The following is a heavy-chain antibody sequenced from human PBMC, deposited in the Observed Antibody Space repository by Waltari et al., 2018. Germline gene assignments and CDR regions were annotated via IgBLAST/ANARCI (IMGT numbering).Heavy chain of an antibody. Sequence: EVQLVESGGGLIQPGGSLRLSCAASGFIVSNSYMSWVRTAPGKGLEWVSVINSGGDTHYADSVKGRFTISRDNSKNTIYLQLNTLRAEDTALYYCARDVAGYYYFDLWGRGTLVTV. CDR3: ARDVAGYYYFDL. J-gene: IGHJ2*01. CDR2: INSGGDT. V-gene: IGHV3-53*01. CDR1: GFIVSNSY.